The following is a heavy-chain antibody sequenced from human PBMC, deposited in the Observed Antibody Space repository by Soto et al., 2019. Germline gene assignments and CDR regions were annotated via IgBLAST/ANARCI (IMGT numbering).Heavy chain of an antibody. CDR2: IYPGDSDT. J-gene: IGHJ5*02. D-gene: IGHD3-16*02. CDR1: GYSFTSYW. Sequence: GESLKISCKGSGYSFTSYWIGWVRQMPGKGLEWMGIIYPGDSDTRYSPSFQGQVTISADKSISTAYLQWSSLKASDTAMYYCARRPVSRMITFGGVIERYSWFDPWGQGTLVTVSS. V-gene: IGHV5-51*01. CDR3: ARRPVSRMITFGGVIERYSWFDP.